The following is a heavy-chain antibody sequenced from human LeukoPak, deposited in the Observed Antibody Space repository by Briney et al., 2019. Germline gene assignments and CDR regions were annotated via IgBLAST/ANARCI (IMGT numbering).Heavy chain of an antibody. J-gene: IGHJ4*02. D-gene: IGHD3-22*01. V-gene: IGHV3-7*01. CDR2: IKQDGSER. CDR3: VRVRFDSSGFDY. CDR1: GFTFSSHW. Sequence: GGSLRLSCEASGFTFSSHWMSWVRQAPGKGLEWVANIKQDGSERHYVDSIEGRVTISRDNAKNPLYLQMNNLRAEDTAVYYCVRVRFDSSGFDYWGQGTLPTVSS.